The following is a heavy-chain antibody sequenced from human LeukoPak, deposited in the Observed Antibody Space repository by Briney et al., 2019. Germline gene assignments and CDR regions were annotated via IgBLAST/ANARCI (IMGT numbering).Heavy chain of an antibody. CDR3: ARPGYCTSTTCWDLDY. V-gene: IGHV5-51*01. Sequence: PGEALQISCQVSGCIFSSYYIGWGRQMPGKGLEWMGIVYPGDANTRYSPSFQGQVTISVDKSISTAYLQWSSLKASDTAMYYCARPGYCTSTTCWDLDYWGQGTLVTVSP. CDR2: VYPGDANT. J-gene: IGHJ4*02. CDR1: GCIFSSYY. D-gene: IGHD2-2*01.